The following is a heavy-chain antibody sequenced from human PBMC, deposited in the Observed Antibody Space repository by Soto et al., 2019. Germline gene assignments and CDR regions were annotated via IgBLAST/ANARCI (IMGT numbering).Heavy chain of an antibody. CDR2: INSGSTSV. CDR3: TSSASPDAY. Sequence: WGSLRLSCVASGFDFNSYSMNWVRQAPGKGLEWISYINSGSTSVFYADSVKGRFTISRDNAKNSLYLQMNSLRAEDTAVYYCTSSASPDAYWGQGTLVTVSS. CDR1: GFDFNSYS. V-gene: IGHV3-48*01. J-gene: IGHJ4*02. D-gene: IGHD1-26*01.